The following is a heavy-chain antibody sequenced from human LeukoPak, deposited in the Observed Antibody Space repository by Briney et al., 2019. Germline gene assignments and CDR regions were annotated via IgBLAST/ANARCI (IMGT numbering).Heavy chain of an antibody. CDR1: GYTFTGYY. CDR2: INPNSGGT. D-gene: IGHD5-18*01. CDR3: ARVLYLRGYSYGY. V-gene: IGHV1-2*07. Sequence: ASVKVSCKASGYTFTGYYMHWVRQAPGQGLEWMGWINPNSGGTNYAHKFQGRVTMTRDTTISTAYMELSRLRSDDTAVYYCARVLYLRGYSYGYWGQGTLVTVSS. J-gene: IGHJ4*02.